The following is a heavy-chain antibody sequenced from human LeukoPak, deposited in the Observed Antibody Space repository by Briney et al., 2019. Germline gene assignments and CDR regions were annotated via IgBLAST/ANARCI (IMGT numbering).Heavy chain of an antibody. D-gene: IGHD4-17*01. CDR3: ARSGQQDFGDYEFDY. Sequence: GGSLRLSCAASGFTFSTYAMSWVRQAPGKGLEWVSGIIGSGASTYYADSVKGRFTISRDNSKNTLYLQMGSLRAEDMAVYYCARSGQQDFGDYEFDYWGQGTLVTVSS. CDR2: IIGSGAST. V-gene: IGHV3-23*01. J-gene: IGHJ4*02. CDR1: GFTFSTYA.